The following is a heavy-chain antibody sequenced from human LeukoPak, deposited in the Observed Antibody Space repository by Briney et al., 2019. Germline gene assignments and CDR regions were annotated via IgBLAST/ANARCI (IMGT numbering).Heavy chain of an antibody. V-gene: IGHV5-51*01. Sequence: GESLQISFQGSGYSFTSYWIGWVRQMPGKGLEWMGIIYPGDSDTRYSPSFQGQVTISADKSISTAYLQWSSLKASDTAMSYCVRSSGMDYFDYWGQGTLVTVSS. D-gene: IGHD6-13*01. J-gene: IGHJ4*02. CDR3: VRSSGMDYFDY. CDR2: IYPGDSDT. CDR1: GYSFTSYW.